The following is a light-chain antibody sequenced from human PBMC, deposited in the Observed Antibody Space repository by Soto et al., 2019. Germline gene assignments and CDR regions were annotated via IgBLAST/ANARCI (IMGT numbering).Light chain of an antibody. J-gene: IGLJ2*01. CDR3: AAWDDSLSVHVV. V-gene: IGLV1-47*01. CDR1: STNIGSNY. Sequence: QSVLTQPPSASGTPGQMVTISCSGSSTNIGSNYVYWYQQLPGTAPKLLIYRNNQRPSGVPDRFSGSKSGTSASLAISGLRSEDEADYYCAAWDDSLSVHVVFGGGTKLTVL. CDR2: RNN.